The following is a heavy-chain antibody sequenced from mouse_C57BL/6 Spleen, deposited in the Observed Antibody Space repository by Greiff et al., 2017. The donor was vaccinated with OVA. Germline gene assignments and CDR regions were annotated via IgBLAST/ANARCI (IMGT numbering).Heavy chain of an antibody. CDR1: GYTFTNYW. J-gene: IGHJ2*01. Sequence: VQLQQSGAELVRPGTSVKMSCKASGYTFTNYWIGWAKQRPGHGLEWIGDIYPGGGYTNYNEKFKGKATLTSDKSSSTAYMQFSSLTSEDSAIYYCSRVEAWDYDGEGYYFDYWGQRTTLTVSS. V-gene: IGHV1-63*01. CDR3: SRVEAWDYDGEGYYFDY. D-gene: IGHD2-4*01. CDR2: IYPGGGYT.